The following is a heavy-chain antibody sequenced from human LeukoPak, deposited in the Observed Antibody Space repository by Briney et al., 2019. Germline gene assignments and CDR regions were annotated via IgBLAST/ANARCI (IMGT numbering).Heavy chain of an antibody. V-gene: IGHV4-59*08. J-gene: IGHJ5*02. CDR3: ARPRSSGERGNSFDP. CDR1: GGSISSYY. CDR2: IYYSGST. D-gene: IGHD3-10*01. Sequence: SETLSLTCTVSGGSISSYYWSWIRQPPGNGLEWIGYIYYSGSTNYNPSLKSRVTISVDTSKNQFSLKLSSVTAADTAVYYCARPRSSGERGNSFDPWGQGTLVTVSS.